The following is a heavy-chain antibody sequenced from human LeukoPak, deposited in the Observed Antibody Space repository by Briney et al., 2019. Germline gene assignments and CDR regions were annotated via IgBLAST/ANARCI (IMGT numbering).Heavy chain of an antibody. J-gene: IGHJ4*02. CDR1: GFTFGSYA. CDR3: AKIPKGGYFDY. D-gene: IGHD2-2*01. Sequence: GGSLRLSCAASGFTFGSYAMTWVRQAPGKGLEWVSAISGSGGSTYYADSVKGRFTISRDNSKNTLYLQMNSLRAEDTAVYYCAKIPKGGYFDYWGQGTLVTVSS. CDR2: ISGSGGST. V-gene: IGHV3-23*01.